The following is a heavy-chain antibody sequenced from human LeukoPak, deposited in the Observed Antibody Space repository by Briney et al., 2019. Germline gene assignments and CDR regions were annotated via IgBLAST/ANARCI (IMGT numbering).Heavy chain of an antibody. CDR2: INTKSGMT. CDR1: GYTFTRYD. Sequence: ASVKVSCKASGYTFTRYDINWVRQATGQGLEWMGWINTKSGMTGHAQKFQGRVTITRNTSISTAYMELSSLRSEDTAVYYCARGYSTYYDFWSGYHPFDYWGQGTLVTVSS. J-gene: IGHJ4*02. CDR3: ARGYSTYYDFWSGYHPFDY. D-gene: IGHD3-3*01. V-gene: IGHV1-8*03.